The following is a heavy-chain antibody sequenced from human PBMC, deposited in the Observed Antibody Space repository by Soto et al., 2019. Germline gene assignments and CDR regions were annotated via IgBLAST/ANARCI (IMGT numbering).Heavy chain of an antibody. D-gene: IGHD5-18*01. Sequence: GGSLRLSCAASGFTFDDHTLHWVRQAPGKGLEWVSLISWDGGSAYYADSVKGRFTISRDNIKDSLYLQMNSLRTDDTALYYCVKDGTVDGYVGAFDIWGQGTTVTVSS. J-gene: IGHJ3*02. CDR3: VKDGTVDGYVGAFDI. CDR1: GFTFDDHT. CDR2: ISWDGGSA. V-gene: IGHV3-43*01.